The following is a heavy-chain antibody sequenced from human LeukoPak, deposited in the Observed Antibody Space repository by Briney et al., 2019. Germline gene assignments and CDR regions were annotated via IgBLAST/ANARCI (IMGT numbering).Heavy chain of an antibody. CDR2: ISSSSSYI. J-gene: IGHJ4*02. CDR1: GFTFSSYS. Sequence: GGSLRLSCAASGFTFSSYSMNWVRQAPGKGLEWVSSISSSSSYIYYADSVKGRFTISRDNAKNSLYLQMNSLRAEDTAVYYCARVPLDEQLWPYWGQGTLVTVSS. CDR3: ARVPLDEQLWPY. V-gene: IGHV3-21*01. D-gene: IGHD5-18*01.